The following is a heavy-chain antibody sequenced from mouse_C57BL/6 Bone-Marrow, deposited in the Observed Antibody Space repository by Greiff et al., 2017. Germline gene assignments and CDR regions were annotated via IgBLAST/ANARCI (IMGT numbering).Heavy chain of an antibody. CDR3: ARGATVVAKDY. CDR2: LYPRDGST. CDR1: GYTFTSYD. Sequence: VQLQQSGPELVKPGASVKLSCKASGYTFTSYDINWVKQRPGQGLEWIGWLYPRDGSTKYNEKFKGKATLTVDTSSSTAYMGLHSLTSVDSAVYVCARGATVVAKDYWGQGTTLTVSS. J-gene: IGHJ2*01. D-gene: IGHD1-1*01. V-gene: IGHV1-85*01.